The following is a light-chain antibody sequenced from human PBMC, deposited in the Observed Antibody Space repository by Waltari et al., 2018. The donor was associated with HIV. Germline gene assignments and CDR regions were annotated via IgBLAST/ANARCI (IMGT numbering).Light chain of an antibody. V-gene: IGKV1-5*03. CDR3: QQYNSYSWT. Sequence: QMTQSTATLSASVGDRVTITCRASESISSLLAWYQQKPGKARKLLIYKASSLESWVSVRFSGSGCGTDFTLLVKSLQPDDFATYYCQQYNSYSWTFGQGTKVEIK. J-gene: IGKJ1*01. CDR2: KAS. CDR1: ESISSL.